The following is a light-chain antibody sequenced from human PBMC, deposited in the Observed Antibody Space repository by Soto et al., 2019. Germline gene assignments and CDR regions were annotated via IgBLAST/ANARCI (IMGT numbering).Light chain of an antibody. J-gene: IGLJ2*01. V-gene: IGLV3-21*02. CDR1: KIGRKA. CDR2: DDT. CDR3: HVWDIKTGHVI. Sequence: SYELTQPPSLSVAPGQTATMTCGGDKIGRKAVHWLQQRPGQAPVLVIYDDTDRPSGIPERFSGSNSGDTATLSIRRVEAGDEADYFCHVWDIKTGHVIFGGGTKLTVL.